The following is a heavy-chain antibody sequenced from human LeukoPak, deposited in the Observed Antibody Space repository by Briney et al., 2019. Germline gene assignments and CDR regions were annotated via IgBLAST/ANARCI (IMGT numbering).Heavy chain of an antibody. J-gene: IGHJ4*02. CDR2: MNPNSGNT. CDR3: ARGLLYRGYSYGSGGDY. Sequence: ASVKVSCKASGYTFTSYDINWVRQATGQGLEWMGWMNPNSGNTGYARKFQGRVTMTRNTSISTAYMELSSLRSEDTAVYYCARGLLYRGYSYGSGGDYWGQGTLVTVSS. V-gene: IGHV1-8*01. CDR1: GYTFTSYD. D-gene: IGHD5-18*01.